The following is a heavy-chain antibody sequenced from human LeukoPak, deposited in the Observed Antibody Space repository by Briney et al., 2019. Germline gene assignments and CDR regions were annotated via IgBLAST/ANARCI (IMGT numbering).Heavy chain of an antibody. CDR3: ARGPWIQLWALNYGMDV. V-gene: IGHV4-31*03. J-gene: IGHJ6*02. Sequence: PSQTLSLTCTVSGGSISSGGYYWSWIRRHPGKGLEWIGYIYYSGSTYYNPSLKSRVTISVDTSKNQFSLKLSSVTAADTAVYYCARGPWIQLWALNYGMDVWGQGTTVTVSS. D-gene: IGHD5-18*01. CDR1: GGSISSGGYY. CDR2: IYYSGST.